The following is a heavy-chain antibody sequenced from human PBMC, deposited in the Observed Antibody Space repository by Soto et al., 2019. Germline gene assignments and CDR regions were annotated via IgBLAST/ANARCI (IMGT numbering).Heavy chain of an antibody. CDR2: INPSGGST. Sequence: ASVKVSCTASGYTFTSYYMRWVRQAPGQGLEWMGIINPSGGSTSYAQKFQGRVTMTRDTSTSTAYMELSSLRSEDTAVYYCARGLAPYYFDYWGQGTLVTVSS. CDR1: GYTFTSYY. D-gene: IGHD6-19*01. CDR3: ARGLAPYYFDY. V-gene: IGHV1-46*01. J-gene: IGHJ4*02.